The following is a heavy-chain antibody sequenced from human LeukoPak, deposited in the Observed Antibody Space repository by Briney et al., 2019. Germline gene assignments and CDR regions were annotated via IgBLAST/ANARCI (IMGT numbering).Heavy chain of an antibody. V-gene: IGHV4-34*01. CDR3: ARGRAVAGLYYYYYYMDV. J-gene: IGHJ6*03. CDR1: GFTFSNAW. Sequence: GSLRLSCAASGFTFSNAWMSWVRQAPGKGLEWIGEINHSGSTNYNPSLKSRVTISVDTSKNQFSLKLSSVTAADTAVYYCARGRAVAGLYYYYYYMDVWGKGTTVTVSS. CDR2: INHSGST. D-gene: IGHD6-19*01.